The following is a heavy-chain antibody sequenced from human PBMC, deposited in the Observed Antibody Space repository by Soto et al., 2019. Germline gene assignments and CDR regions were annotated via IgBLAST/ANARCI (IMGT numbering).Heavy chain of an antibody. CDR1: GGSISSGDYY. Sequence: SETLSLTCTVSGGSISSGDYYWSWIRQHPGKGLEWIGEINHSGSTNYNPSLKSRVTISVDTSKNQFSLKLSSVTAADTAVYYCARCRSGPKSIDYWGQGTLVTVSS. CDR2: INHSGST. CDR3: ARCRSGPKSIDY. J-gene: IGHJ4*02. V-gene: IGHV4-39*07. D-gene: IGHD2-15*01.